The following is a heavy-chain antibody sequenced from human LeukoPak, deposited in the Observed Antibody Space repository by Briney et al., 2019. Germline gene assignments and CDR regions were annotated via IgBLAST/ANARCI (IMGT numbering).Heavy chain of an antibody. D-gene: IGHD5-24*01. CDR1: GGSISSGDYY. V-gene: IGHV4-30-4*01. Sequence: SETLSLTCTVSGGSISSGDYYWSWIRQPPGKGLEWIGYIYYSGSTYYNPSLKSRVTISVDTSKNQFSLKLSSVTAADTAVYYCARDRRDGYNLTPGDYWGQGTLVTVSS. CDR3: ARDRRDGYNLTPGDY. J-gene: IGHJ4*02. CDR2: IYYSGST.